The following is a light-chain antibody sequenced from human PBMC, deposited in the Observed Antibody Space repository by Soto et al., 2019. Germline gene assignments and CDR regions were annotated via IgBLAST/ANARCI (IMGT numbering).Light chain of an antibody. CDR1: SSNIGAGYD. Sequence: QSVLTQPPSVSGAPGQRATISCTGSSSNIGAGYDVHWYRQLPGTAPKLLFYGNSNRPSGVPDRFSGSKSGTSASLAITGLQAEDEADYYCQSYDSSLSGVVFGGGTKLTVL. CDR2: GNS. CDR3: QSYDSSLSGVV. V-gene: IGLV1-40*01. J-gene: IGLJ2*01.